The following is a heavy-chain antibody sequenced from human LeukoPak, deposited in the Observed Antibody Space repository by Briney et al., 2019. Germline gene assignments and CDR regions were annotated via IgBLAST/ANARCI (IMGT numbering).Heavy chain of an antibody. J-gene: IGHJ3*02. Sequence: PGRSLRLSCAASGFTFSSYAMHWVRQAPGKGLEWVAVISYDGSNKYYADSVKGRFTISRDNSKNTLYLQMNSLRAEDTAVYYCAREATLEGAFDIWGQGTMVTVSS. CDR1: GFTFSSYA. V-gene: IGHV3-30*04. CDR3: AREATLEGAFDI. CDR2: ISYDGSNK.